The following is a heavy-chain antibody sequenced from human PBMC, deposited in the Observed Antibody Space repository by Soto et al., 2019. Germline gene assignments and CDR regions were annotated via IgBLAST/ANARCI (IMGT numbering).Heavy chain of an antibody. V-gene: IGHV3-33*01. CDR1: GFSLSGYG. CDR3: ARDRSGSGYSKYYYYYYGMDV. CDR2: IWYDGTTK. J-gene: IGHJ6*02. D-gene: IGHD3-22*01. Sequence: GGSLRLSCEVSGFSLSGYGMHWVRQAPGKGLEWVAVIWYDGTTKNYADSVKGRFTISRDSSKNTVYLQMDSLKVEDTAVYYCARDRSGSGYSKYYYYYYGMDVWGQGTTVTVSS.